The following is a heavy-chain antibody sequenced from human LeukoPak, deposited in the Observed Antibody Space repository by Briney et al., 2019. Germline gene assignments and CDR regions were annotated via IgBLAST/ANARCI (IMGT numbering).Heavy chain of an antibody. J-gene: IGHJ6*03. CDR1: GGSFSGYY. Sequence: SETLSLTCAVYGGSFSGYYWSWIRQPPGKGLECIGEIHHSGSTNYNPSLKSRVTMSVDTSKNQFSLKLSSVTAADTAVYYCARSDYYYYYMDVWGKGTTVTISS. CDR3: ARSDYYYYYMDV. V-gene: IGHV4-34*10. CDR2: IHHSGST.